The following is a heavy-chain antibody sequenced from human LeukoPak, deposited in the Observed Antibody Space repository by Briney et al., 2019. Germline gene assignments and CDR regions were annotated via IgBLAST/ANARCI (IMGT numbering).Heavy chain of an antibody. CDR1: GLTFSTSG. Sequence: GGSLRLSCTTSGLTFSTSGFNWVRQAPGKGLEWVASIGPTGFDRYHADSMKGRFTISTDNANNFLYLQMDSLRAEDTAVYYCATETNGRHYDYWGQGTLLTVSS. V-gene: IGHV3-21*06. CDR3: ATETNGRHYDY. D-gene: IGHD1-14*01. J-gene: IGHJ4*02. CDR2: IGPTGFDR.